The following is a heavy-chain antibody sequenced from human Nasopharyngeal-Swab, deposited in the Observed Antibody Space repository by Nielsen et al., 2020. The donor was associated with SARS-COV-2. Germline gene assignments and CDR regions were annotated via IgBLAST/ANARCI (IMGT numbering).Heavy chain of an antibody. CDR2: INPNSGGT. CDR3: ARERIAAAGTGFDY. CDR1: GYTFTGYY. Sequence: ASGKVSCKASGYTFTGYYMHWVRQAPGQGLEWMGRINPNSGGTNYAQKFQGRVTMTRDTSISTAYMELSRLRSDDTAVYYCARERIAAAGTGFDYWGQGTLVTASS. D-gene: IGHD6-13*01. J-gene: IGHJ4*02. V-gene: IGHV1-2*06.